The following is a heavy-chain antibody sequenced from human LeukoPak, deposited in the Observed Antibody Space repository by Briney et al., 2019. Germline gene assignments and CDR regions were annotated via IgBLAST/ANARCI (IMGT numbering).Heavy chain of an antibody. CDR3: AKGEDHGSGTVHFAS. V-gene: IGHV4-4*02. CDR1: GGSISSSNW. CDR2: IYHGGST. Sequence: PSETLSLTCAVSGGSISSSNWWSWVRPPPGKGLEWIGEIYHGGSTNYNPSLKSRVAMSVDRSRNQFSLQLSSVTAADTAVYYCAKGEDHGSGTVHFASWGQGTLVTVSS. D-gene: IGHD3-10*01. J-gene: IGHJ4*02.